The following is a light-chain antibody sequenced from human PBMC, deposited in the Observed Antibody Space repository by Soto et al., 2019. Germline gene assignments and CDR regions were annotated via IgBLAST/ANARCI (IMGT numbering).Light chain of an antibody. Sequence: DIQMTQSPSTLSASIGDRVTITCRASQSLSICLAWYQQKPGKAPKLLIYNASTLQSGVPTRFSGSGSATESTLNISSLQPADFATYYCHQYNRFPRTFGQGTKVDIK. CDR2: NAS. V-gene: IGKV1-5*03. CDR1: QSLSIC. J-gene: IGKJ1*01. CDR3: HQYNRFPRT.